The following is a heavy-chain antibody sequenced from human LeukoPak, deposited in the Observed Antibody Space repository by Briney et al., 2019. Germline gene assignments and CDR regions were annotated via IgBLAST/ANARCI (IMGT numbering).Heavy chain of an antibody. CDR1: GVSISSYY. CDR3: ARDRRGYSSNWFDP. Sequence: SETLSLTCTVSGVSISSYYWSWIRQPPGKGLEWIGYIYYSGSTNYNPSLKSRVTISVDTSKNQFSLKLSSVTAADTAVYYCARDRRGYSSNWFDPWGQGTLVTVSS. J-gene: IGHJ5*02. CDR2: IYYSGST. V-gene: IGHV4-59*01. D-gene: IGHD5-18*01.